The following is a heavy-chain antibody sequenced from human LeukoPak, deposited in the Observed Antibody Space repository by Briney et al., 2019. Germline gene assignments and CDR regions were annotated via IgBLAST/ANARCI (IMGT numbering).Heavy chain of an antibody. D-gene: IGHD3-10*01. Sequence: ASVKVSCKASGYTFTGYYMHWVRQAPGQGLEWVGWINPNSGGTNYAQKFQGWVTMTRDTSISTAYMELSRLRSDDTAVYYCARAPAEVYGSGSYYYFDYWGQGTLVTVSS. J-gene: IGHJ4*02. V-gene: IGHV1-2*04. CDR3: ARAPAEVYGSGSYYYFDY. CDR2: INPNSGGT. CDR1: GYTFTGYY.